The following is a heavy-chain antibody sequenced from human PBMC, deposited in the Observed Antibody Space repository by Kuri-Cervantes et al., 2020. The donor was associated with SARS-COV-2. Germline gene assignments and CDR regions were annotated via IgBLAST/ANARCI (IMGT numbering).Heavy chain of an antibody. J-gene: IGHJ5*02. V-gene: IGHV3-30*04. CDR2: ISYDGSNK. Sequence: SCAASGFTFSSYAMHWVRQAPGKGLEWVAVISYDGSNKYYADSVKGRFTTSRDNSKNTLYLQMNSLRAEDTAVYYCARDPLGTGNWFDPWGQGTLVTVSS. CDR1: GFTFSSYA. D-gene: IGHD7-27*01. CDR3: ARDPLGTGNWFDP.